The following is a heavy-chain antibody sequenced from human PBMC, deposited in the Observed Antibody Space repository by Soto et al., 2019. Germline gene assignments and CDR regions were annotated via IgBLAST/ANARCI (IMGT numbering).Heavy chain of an antibody. D-gene: IGHD2-2*01. V-gene: IGHV2-26*01. CDR2: IFSNDDK. CDR3: ALIKDCSRTDCYLASFDP. J-gene: IGHJ5*02. Sequence: QVTLKESGPVLVKPTETLTLTCTVSGLSLSTGKLGVSWIRQPPGKALEWLAHIFSNDDKSYSTSLRSRVTISKDPSRSQVVLTMTNMDPLDSGTYYCALIKDCSRTDCYLASFDPWGQGTLVTVSS. CDR1: GLSLSTGKLG.